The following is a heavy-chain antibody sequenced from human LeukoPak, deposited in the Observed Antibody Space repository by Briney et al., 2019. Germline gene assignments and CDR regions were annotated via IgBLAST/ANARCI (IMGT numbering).Heavy chain of an antibody. D-gene: IGHD3-22*01. CDR3: ARFGSGYYQFDY. J-gene: IGHJ4*02. CDR1: GFTFSSYS. V-gene: IGHV3-21*01. Sequence: PGGSLRLSRAASGFTFSSYSMNWVRQAPGKGLEWVSSISSSSSYIYYADSVKGRFTISRDNAKNSLYLQMNSLRAEDTAVYYCARFGSGYYQFDYWGQGTLVTVSS. CDR2: ISSSSSYI.